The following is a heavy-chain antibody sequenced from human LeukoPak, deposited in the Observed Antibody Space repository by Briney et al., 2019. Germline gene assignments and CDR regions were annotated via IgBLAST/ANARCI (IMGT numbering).Heavy chain of an antibody. V-gene: IGHV4-34*01. CDR1: GGSFSGFY. J-gene: IGHJ6*03. CDR3: ARVLSLPYLPSHGRYMDV. Sequence: SETLSLTCAVYGGSFSGFYWSWIRQPPGKGLEGSGDINHSGGTNYIPSLKRRVTISVETCKKKFSLKLSSVTAADTAVYYCARVLSLPYLPSHGRYMDVWGKGTTVTVSS. CDR2: INHSGGT. D-gene: IGHD1-26*01.